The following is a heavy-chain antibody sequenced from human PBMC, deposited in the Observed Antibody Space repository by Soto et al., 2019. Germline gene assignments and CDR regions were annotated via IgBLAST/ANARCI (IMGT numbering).Heavy chain of an antibody. CDR2: ISGSASHT. J-gene: IGHJ3*02. CDR1: GLTFRNYA. D-gene: IGHD6-19*01. V-gene: IGHV3-23*01. Sequence: EVQLLESGGGLVQPGGSLKLSCAASGLTFRNYAMSWVRQAPGKGLEWVSGISGSASHTKDADFVKGRFTISRDNSRNTLYLQMNSLRAEDTAVYYCAKDFQQWLGHGFDIWGQGTMVTVTS. CDR3: AKDFQQWLGHGFDI.